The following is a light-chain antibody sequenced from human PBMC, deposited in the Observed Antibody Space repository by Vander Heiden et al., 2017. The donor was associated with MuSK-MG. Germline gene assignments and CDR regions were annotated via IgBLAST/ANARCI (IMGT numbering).Light chain of an antibody. Sequence: EIVLTQSPGTLSLSPGERATLSCRASESVASTSVAWYQQQPAQAPKLLIYGASSRDTGIPDRFSGSGYGKDFTLTISRREPEDFAVYYCQQNESIFLYTFGQGTKMDIK. J-gene: IGKJ2*01. CDR3: QQNESIFLYT. V-gene: IGKV3-20*01. CDR2: GAS. CDR1: ESVASTS.